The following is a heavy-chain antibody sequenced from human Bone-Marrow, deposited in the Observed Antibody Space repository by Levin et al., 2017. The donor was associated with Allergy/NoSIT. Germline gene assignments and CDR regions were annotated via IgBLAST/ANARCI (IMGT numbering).Heavy chain of an antibody. Sequence: GESLKISCTASGFSFYSYWMSWVRQAPGKGLEWVANIKTDGSDKHYMDSVKGRFSISRDNAQRSLYLYMNTLRAEDTAVYYCATGIRSSQDFEFWGQGTLVTVSS. J-gene: IGHJ4*02. V-gene: IGHV3-7*01. CDR1: GFSFYSYW. CDR2: IKTDGSDK. CDR3: ATGIRSSQDFEF. D-gene: IGHD3-3*02.